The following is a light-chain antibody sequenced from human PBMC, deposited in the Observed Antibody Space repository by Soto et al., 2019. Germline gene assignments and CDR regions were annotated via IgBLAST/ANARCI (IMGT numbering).Light chain of an antibody. J-gene: IGKJ1*01. CDR2: DAS. Sequence: DIHMTPSLSTLSASVGDRVTITCRASQSISSWLAWYQQKPGKAPKLLIYDASSLESGVPSRFSGSGSGTEFTLTISSLQPDDFATYYCQQYNSYSWTFGQGTKVDIK. V-gene: IGKV1-5*01. CDR1: QSISSW. CDR3: QQYNSYSWT.